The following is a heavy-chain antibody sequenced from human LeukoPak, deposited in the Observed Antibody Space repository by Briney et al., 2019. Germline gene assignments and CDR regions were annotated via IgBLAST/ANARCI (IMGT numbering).Heavy chain of an antibody. CDR1: GGTFSSYA. J-gene: IGHJ4*02. Sequence: GASVKVSCKASGGTFSSYAISWVRQAPGQGLEWMGGIIPIFGTANYAQKFQGRVTITADESTSTAYMELSSLRSEGTAVYYCSAAGGSTLHYWGQGTLVTVSS. CDR2: IIPIFGTA. V-gene: IGHV1-69*13. D-gene: IGHD1-1*01. CDR3: SAAGGSTLHY.